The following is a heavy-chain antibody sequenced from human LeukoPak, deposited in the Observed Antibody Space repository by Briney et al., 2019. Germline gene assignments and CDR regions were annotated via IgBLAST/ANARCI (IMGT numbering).Heavy chain of an antibody. CDR3: AGPPPISSGWHGGGWYFDL. Sequence: ASVKVSCKASGGTFSNYAISWVRQAPGQGLEWMGRIIPILDITNYAQKFQGRVTITADKSTSTAYMELNSLRSEDTAVYYCAGPPPISSGWHGGGWYFDLWGRGTLVTVSS. V-gene: IGHV1-69*04. D-gene: IGHD6-19*01. J-gene: IGHJ2*01. CDR2: IIPILDIT. CDR1: GGTFSNYA.